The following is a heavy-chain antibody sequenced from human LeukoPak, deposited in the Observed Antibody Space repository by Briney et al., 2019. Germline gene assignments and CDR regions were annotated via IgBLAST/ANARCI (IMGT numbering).Heavy chain of an antibody. Sequence: GGSLRLSCTASGFMFSSFWMSWVRQAPGKGLEWVANINQGENEKYYVDSVRGRCTISRDNVKNSVFLQMNSLRAEDTAVYYCASEGGSYYEFDYWGQGTLVTVSS. J-gene: IGHJ4*02. V-gene: IGHV3-7*01. CDR1: GFMFSSFW. D-gene: IGHD1-26*01. CDR3: ASEGGSYYEFDY. CDR2: INQGENEK.